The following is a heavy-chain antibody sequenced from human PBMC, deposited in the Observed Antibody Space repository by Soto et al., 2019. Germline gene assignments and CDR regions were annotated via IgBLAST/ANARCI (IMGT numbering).Heavy chain of an antibody. CDR3: ARGGIAAAAPPDY. Sequence: QVQLQESGPGLVKPSQTLSLTCTVSGGSISSGGYYWSWIRQHPGKGLEWIGYIYYSGSTYYNPSPKRGVTISVDTSKNQFSLKLSSVTAADTAVYYCARGGIAAAAPPDYWGQGTLVTVSS. CDR1: GGSISSGGYY. V-gene: IGHV4-31*03. J-gene: IGHJ4*02. D-gene: IGHD6-13*01. CDR2: IYYSGST.